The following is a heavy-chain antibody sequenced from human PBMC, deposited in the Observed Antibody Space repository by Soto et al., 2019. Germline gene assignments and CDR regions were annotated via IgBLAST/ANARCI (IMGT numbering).Heavy chain of an antibody. J-gene: IGHJ6*02. CDR2: IYRAGKI. CDR3: AREGGLIWGNYGMDK. V-gene: IGHV3-53*01. D-gene: IGHD3-16*01. CDR1: GFTVRSNY. Sequence: GGSLRLSCAASGFTVRSNYMTWVRRAPGKGLEWVSVIYRAGKIYYADSVKGRFTTSSDNSQNTWFLQMNSLRAEDTAVYYCAREGGLIWGNYGMDKLGRETTVAVSS.